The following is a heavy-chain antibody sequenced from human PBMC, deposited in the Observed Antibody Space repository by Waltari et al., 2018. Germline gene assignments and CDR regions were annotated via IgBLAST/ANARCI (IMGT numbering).Heavy chain of an antibody. CDR2: INHSVNT. D-gene: IGHD2-8*02. V-gene: IGHV4-34*01. CDR1: GGSFNLYY. CDR3: ARLEDCTGGHCDSASPYAFDV. J-gene: IGHJ6*02. Sequence: VQLQQGGAGLLKPSESLSLTCPGNGGSFNLYYLSWLRQPPGKGLEWIVKINHSVNTNYNPSPKSGFPIPIHTTRQHFFLMVSSVAAAVTVVYYCARLEDCTGGHCDSASPYAFDVWGPATTVTVSS.